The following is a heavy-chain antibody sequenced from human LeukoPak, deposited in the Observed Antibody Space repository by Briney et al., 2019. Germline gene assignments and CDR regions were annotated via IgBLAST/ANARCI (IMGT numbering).Heavy chain of an antibody. Sequence: PGGSLRLSCAAPGFTFSSYGMHWVRQAPGKGLEWVAVISYDGRNKCYADSVKGRFTISRDNSKNTLYLQMNSLRTEDTAVYYCANHDGDLGHWGQGTLVTVSS. CDR2: ISYDGRNK. CDR3: ANHDGDLGH. V-gene: IGHV3-30*18. J-gene: IGHJ4*02. D-gene: IGHD4-17*01. CDR1: GFTFSSYG.